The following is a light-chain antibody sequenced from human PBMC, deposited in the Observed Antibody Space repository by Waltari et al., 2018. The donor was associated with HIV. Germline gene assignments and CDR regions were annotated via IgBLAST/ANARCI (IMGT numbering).Light chain of an antibody. J-gene: IGLJ1*01. CDR1: SLRTYY. Sequence: SSELTQDPAVSVALGQTVRITCQGDSLRTYYASWYQQKPGQAPVLVFFGKNNRPSAIPDRVSGSTSGNTASLTITGAQAEDEADYYCNSRDSSGDLYVFGTATKVTVL. CDR2: GKN. CDR3: NSRDSSGDLYV. V-gene: IGLV3-19*01.